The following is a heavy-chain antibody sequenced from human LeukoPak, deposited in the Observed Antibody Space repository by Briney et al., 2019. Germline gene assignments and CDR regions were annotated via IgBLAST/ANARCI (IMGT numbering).Heavy chain of an antibody. J-gene: IGHJ3*02. CDR2: ISYDGSNK. CDR1: GFTFSSYA. D-gene: IGHD5-12*01. Sequence: GGSLRLSCAASGFTFSSYAMHWVRQAPGKGLEWVAVISYDGSNKYYADSVKGRFTISRDNSKNTLYLQMNSLRAEDTAVYYCARGSGYSGYDSSNAFDIWGQGTMVTVSS. V-gene: IGHV3-30*04. CDR3: ARGSGYSGYDSSNAFDI.